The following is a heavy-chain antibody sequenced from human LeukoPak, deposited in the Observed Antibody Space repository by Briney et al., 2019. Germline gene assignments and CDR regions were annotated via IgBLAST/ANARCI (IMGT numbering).Heavy chain of an antibody. D-gene: IGHD2-15*01. CDR2: INPNRVGT. CDR1: RYTFTGYY. CDR3: ASPRRAYSGHYFDY. J-gene: IGHJ4*02. Sequence: ASVKDSSKASRYTFTGYYMQWVRPAPGRGVGWMGRINPNRVGTNYAQKFQGRVTMTRDTSISTAYMELSRLRSDDTAVYYCASPRRAYSGHYFDYWGQGTLVTVSS. V-gene: IGHV1-2*06.